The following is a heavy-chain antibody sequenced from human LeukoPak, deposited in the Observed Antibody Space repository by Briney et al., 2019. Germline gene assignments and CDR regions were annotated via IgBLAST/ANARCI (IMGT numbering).Heavy chain of an antibody. CDR2: IYLSGST. J-gene: IGHJ4*02. CDR1: GGSISSSGYY. Sequence: SETLSLTCTVSGGSISSSGYYWGWIRQPPGKGLEWIGSIYLSGSTYYNPSLKSRVTISVDTSKNQFSLKLSSVTAADTALYYCARVPTVTFFDYWGQGTLVTVSS. D-gene: IGHD4-17*01. CDR3: ARVPTVTFFDY. V-gene: IGHV4-39*07.